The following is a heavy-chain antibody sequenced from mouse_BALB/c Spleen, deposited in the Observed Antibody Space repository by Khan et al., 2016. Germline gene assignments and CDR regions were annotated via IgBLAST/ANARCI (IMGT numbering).Heavy chain of an antibody. D-gene: IGHD2-13*01. J-gene: IGHJ3*01. CDR1: GFTFTNYG. CDR3: AIGGDYGGFAS. CDR2: INTYTGEP. V-gene: IGHV9-3-1*01. Sequence: QIQLVQSGPELKKPGETVKISCKASGFTFTNYGMNWVKQAPGKGLKWMGWINTYTGEPTYADDFKGRFAFSLQTSASTVYLQINNLKNEDTATYFCAIGGDYGGFASWGQGTQVTVSA.